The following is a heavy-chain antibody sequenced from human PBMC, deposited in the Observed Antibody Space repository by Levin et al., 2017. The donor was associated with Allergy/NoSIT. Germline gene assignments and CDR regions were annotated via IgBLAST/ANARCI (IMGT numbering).Heavy chain of an antibody. CDR3: AREFFYDSSASSHWYFDL. Sequence: SETLSLTCTVSGGSISSSSYYWGWIRQPPGKGLEWIGSIYYSERAYYNPSLKSRVTISVDTSKNQFSLKLRSVTAPDTAVYYCAREFFYDSSASSHWYFDLWGRGTLVTVSP. CDR1: GGSISSSSYY. CDR2: IYYSERA. D-gene: IGHD3-22*01. J-gene: IGHJ2*01. V-gene: IGHV4-39*07.